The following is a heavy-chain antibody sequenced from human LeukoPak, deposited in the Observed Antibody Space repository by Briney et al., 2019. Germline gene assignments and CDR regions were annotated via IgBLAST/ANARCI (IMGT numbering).Heavy chain of an antibody. Sequence: ASVKVSCKAPGYTFTSYGISWVRQAPGQGLEWMGWISAYNGNTNYAQKLQGRVTMTTDTSTSTAYMELRSLRSDDTAVYYCARASSSQLLWFGELIGYWGQGTLVTVSS. D-gene: IGHD3-10*01. CDR2: ISAYNGNT. V-gene: IGHV1-18*01. CDR1: GYTFTSYG. J-gene: IGHJ4*02. CDR3: ARASSSQLLWFGELIGY.